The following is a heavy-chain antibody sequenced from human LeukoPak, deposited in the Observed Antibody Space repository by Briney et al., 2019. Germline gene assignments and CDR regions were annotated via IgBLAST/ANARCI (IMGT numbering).Heavy chain of an antibody. V-gene: IGHV3-23*01. CDR2: ISGSGGST. CDR1: GFTFSDHY. CDR3: AKGLMGYSYGYFGY. Sequence: GGSLRLSCAASGFTFSDHYMDWVRQAPGKGLEWVSAISGSGGSTYYADSVKGRFTISRDNSKNTLYLQMNSLRAEDTAVYHCAKGLMGYSYGYFGYWGQGTLVTVSS. D-gene: IGHD5-18*01. J-gene: IGHJ4*02.